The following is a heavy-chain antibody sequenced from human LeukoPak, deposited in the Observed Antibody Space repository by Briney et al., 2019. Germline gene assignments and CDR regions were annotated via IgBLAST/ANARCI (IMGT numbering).Heavy chain of an antibody. V-gene: IGHV4-61*02. CDR2: ISAGGRT. CDR3: TRGGHDYSGSFDT. Sequence: PSQTLSLTCAISGASIASGRYHWDWIRQPAGSRPEYIGRISAGGRTNYNPSLKSRLTISMDTSKNHVSLRLSSVTAADTALYYCTRGGHDYSGSFDTWGQGILVTVSS. CDR1: GASIASGRYH. J-gene: IGHJ5*02. D-gene: IGHD4-11*01.